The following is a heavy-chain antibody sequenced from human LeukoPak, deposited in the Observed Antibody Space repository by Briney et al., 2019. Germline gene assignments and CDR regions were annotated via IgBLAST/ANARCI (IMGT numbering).Heavy chain of an antibody. CDR2: ISSSSSYI. V-gene: IGHV3-21*01. J-gene: IGHJ4*02. CDR3: ARGPLQFLANDF. Sequence: GGSLRLSCAASGFTFSSYSMNWVRQAPGKGLEWVSSISSSSSYIYYADSVKGRFTISRDNAKNSLYLQMNSLRAKDTAVYYCARGPLQFLANDFWGQGTLVTVSS. D-gene: IGHD3-3*01. CDR1: GFTFSSYS.